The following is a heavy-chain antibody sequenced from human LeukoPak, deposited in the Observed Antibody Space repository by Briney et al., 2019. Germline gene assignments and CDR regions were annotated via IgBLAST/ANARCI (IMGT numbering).Heavy chain of an antibody. Sequence: SETLSLTCTVSGGSISSRSYYWGWIRQPPGKGLGWIGSIYYSVSTYYNPSLKSRVTISVDTSKNQFSLRLSSVTAADTAVYYFAGLHYHESTTGGGLLYLWGQGTLVTVSS. D-gene: IGHD3-22*01. V-gene: IGHV4-39*01. J-gene: IGHJ5*02. CDR2: IYYSVST. CDR3: AGLHYHESTTGGGLLYL. CDR1: GGSISSRSYY.